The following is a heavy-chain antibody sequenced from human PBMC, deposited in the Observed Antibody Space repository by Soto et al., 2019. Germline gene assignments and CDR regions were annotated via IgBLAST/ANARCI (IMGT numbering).Heavy chain of an antibody. CDR3: ARVRWDIAARFYWFDP. CDR1: GGTFSSYA. CDR2: IIPIFGTA. V-gene: IGHV1-69*01. D-gene: IGHD6-6*01. J-gene: IGHJ5*02. Sequence: QVQLVQSGAEVKKPVSSVKVSCKASGGTFSSYAISWVRQAPGQGLEWMGGIIPIFGTANYAQKFQGRVTINADESTSTAYMELSSLRSEDTAVYYCARVRWDIAARFYWFDPWGQGTLVTVAS.